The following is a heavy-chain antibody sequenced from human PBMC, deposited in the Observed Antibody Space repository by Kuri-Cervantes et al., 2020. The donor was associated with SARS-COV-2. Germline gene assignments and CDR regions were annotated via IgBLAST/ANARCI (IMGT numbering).Heavy chain of an antibody. J-gene: IGHJ4*02. CDR1: GFTFSGSG. CDR3: ARRAMVRGMYYFDY. CDR2: IRSKDKNYAT. V-gene: IGHV3-73*01. Sequence: GESLKISCVASGFTFSGSGMHWVRQASGKGLEWVGRIRSKDKNYATAYAASLKGRFTTSRDDAKNTAYLQMNSLETEDTAVYYCARRAMVRGMYYFDYWGQGTLVTVSS. D-gene: IGHD3-10*01.